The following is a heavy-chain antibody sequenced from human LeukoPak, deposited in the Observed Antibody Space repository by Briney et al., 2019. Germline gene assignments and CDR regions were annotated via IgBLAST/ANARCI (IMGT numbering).Heavy chain of an antibody. CDR1: GFTFSSFA. Sequence: GGSLRLSCAASGFTFSSFAMSWVRRTPGKGLEWVSAITGGGGTTYYADSVKGRFTISRDNSKNTLFLQMNSLRAEDTAIYYCARGARSGASRWVDYWGQGILVTVSS. CDR2: ITGGGGTT. CDR3: ARGARSGASRWVDY. V-gene: IGHV3-23*01. J-gene: IGHJ4*02. D-gene: IGHD1-26*01.